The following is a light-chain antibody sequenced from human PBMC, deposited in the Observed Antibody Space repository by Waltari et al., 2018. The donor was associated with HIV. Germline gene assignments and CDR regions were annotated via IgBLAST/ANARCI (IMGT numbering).Light chain of an antibody. J-gene: IGKJ4*01. CDR2: DTS. V-gene: IGKV3D-15*01. CDR1: QTVSGD. CDR3: QQYHVRSPLT. Sequence: TQSPPALSLPPGERAVLPGRASQTVSGDLAWYQFHPGQAPTRLVYDTSVRATGVPERFRGSGSGTDFTLTISGLQSEDFAVYYCQQYHVRSPLTFGGGT.